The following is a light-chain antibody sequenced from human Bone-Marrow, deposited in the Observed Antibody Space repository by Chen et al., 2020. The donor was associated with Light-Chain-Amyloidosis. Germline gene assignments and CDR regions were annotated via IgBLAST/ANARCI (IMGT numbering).Light chain of an antibody. CDR3: GSYAGSSAPWV. CDR2: EDI. CDR1: SSDVGCYNL. J-gene: IGLJ3*02. V-gene: IGLV2-23*01. Sequence: QSALTQPASVSGSPGQSITISCTGTSSDVGCYNLVSWYQQHPGKAPKLLIYEDIKRPSGVSNRLSGYKSGNTASLTIAGLQAEDDADYCCGSYAGSSAPWVFGGGTKLTVL.